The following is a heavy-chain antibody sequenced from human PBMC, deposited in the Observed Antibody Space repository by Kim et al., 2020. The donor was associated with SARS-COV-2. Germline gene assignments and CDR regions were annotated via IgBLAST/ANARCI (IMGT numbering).Heavy chain of an antibody. Sequence: GGSLRLSCAASAFTFTNYDMNWVRQAPGKGLEWVSGISTSGGSTSYSDSVKGRFTISRDNSKNTLYLQMNSLRAEDTAIYYCAKGTGFGETFGGQGTLVTVSS. V-gene: IGHV3-23*01. D-gene: IGHD3-10*01. CDR1: AFTFTNYD. J-gene: IGHJ4*02. CDR2: ISTSGGST. CDR3: AKGTGFGETF.